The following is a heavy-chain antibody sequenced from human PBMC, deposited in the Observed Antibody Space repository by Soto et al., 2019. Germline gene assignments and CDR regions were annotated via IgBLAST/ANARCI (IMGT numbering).Heavy chain of an antibody. CDR2: ISYDGSNK. D-gene: IGHD3-9*01. CDR3: AKARGDILTGYYYYYGMDV. V-gene: IGHV3-30*18. CDR1: GFTFSSYG. Sequence: PRGSLRLSCAASGFTFSSYGMHWVRQAPGKGLEWVAVISYDGSNKYYADSVKGRFTISRDNSKNTLYLQMNSLRAEDTAVYYCAKARGDILTGYYYYYGMDVWGQGTTVTVSS. J-gene: IGHJ6*02.